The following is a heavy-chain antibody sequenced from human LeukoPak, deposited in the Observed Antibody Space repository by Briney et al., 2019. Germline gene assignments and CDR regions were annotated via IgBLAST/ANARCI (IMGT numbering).Heavy chain of an antibody. CDR3: ARDQIAAAGIFDY. J-gene: IGHJ4*02. V-gene: IGHV4-38-2*02. CDR2: IYHSGGT. Sequence: SETLSLTCAVSGYSISSGYYWGWIRQPPGKGLEWIGSIYHSGGTYCNPSLKSRVTISVDTSKNQFSLKLSSVTAADTAVYYCARDQIAAAGIFDYWGQGTLVTVSS. D-gene: IGHD6-13*01. CDR1: GYSISSGYY.